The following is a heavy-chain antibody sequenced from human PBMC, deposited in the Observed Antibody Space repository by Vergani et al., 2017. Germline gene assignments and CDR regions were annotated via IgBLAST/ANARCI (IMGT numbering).Heavy chain of an antibody. CDR3: AGGLGIANWFDP. J-gene: IGHJ5*02. CDR2: LYYSGST. CDR1: GGSISSYY. Sequence: QVQLQESGPGLVKPSETLSLTCTVSGGSISSYYWSWIRHPPGKGLEWIGYLYYSGSTNYNPPLKSRVTISVDTSKNQFSLKLSSVTAADTAVYYCAGGLGIANWFDPWGQGTLVTVSS. V-gene: IGHV4-59*01. D-gene: IGHD7-27*01.